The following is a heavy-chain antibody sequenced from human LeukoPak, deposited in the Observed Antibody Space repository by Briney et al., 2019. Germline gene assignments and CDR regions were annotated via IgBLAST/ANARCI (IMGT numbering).Heavy chain of an antibody. CDR1: GYTFTGNY. CDR2: INSNSGAT. Sequence: ASVKVSCKASGYTFTGNYMHWVRQAPGQGPEWMGWINSNSGATHSAQKFQGRVAMSGDTSISTVYMVLSSLTGDGTAIYYCAREGRDRSDTAAFDYWGQGTLVTVSS. D-gene: IGHD1-14*01. CDR3: AREGRDRSDTAAFDY. V-gene: IGHV1-2*02. J-gene: IGHJ4*02.